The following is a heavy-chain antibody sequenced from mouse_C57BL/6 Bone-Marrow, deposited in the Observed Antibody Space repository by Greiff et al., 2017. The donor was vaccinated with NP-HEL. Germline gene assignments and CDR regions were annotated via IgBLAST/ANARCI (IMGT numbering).Heavy chain of an antibody. CDR1: GFSLTSYG. CDR2: IWRGGST. J-gene: IGHJ3*01. D-gene: IGHD1-1*01. V-gene: IGHV2-5*01. CDR3: AKGGYGSSPWFAY. Sequence: VQLQQSGPGLVQPSQSLSITCTVSGFSLTSYGVHWVRQSPGKGLEWLGVIWRGGSTDYNAAFMSRLSITKDNSKSQVFFKMNSLQADDTAIYYCAKGGYGSSPWFAYWGQGTLVTVSA.